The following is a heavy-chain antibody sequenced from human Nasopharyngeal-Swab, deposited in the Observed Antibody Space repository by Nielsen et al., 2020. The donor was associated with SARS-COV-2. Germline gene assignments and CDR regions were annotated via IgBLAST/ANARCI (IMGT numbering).Heavy chain of an antibody. CDR3: AFDYGSGTYGLDV. J-gene: IGHJ6*02. Sequence: GESLKISCKGSGYRFSTYWINWVRQMPGKGLEWMGIIYPGDSDTRYSPSFQGPVSISVDKSITTAYLQWNSLKASDTATYFCAFDYGSGTYGLDVWGQGTRVTVSS. V-gene: IGHV5-51*01. CDR2: IYPGDSDT. CDR1: GYRFSTYW. D-gene: IGHD3-10*01.